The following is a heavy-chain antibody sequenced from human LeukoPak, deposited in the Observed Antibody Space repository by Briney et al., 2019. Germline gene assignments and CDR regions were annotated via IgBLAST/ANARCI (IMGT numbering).Heavy chain of an antibody. J-gene: IGHJ6*02. V-gene: IGHV3-9*01. Sequence: GGSLRLSCAASGFTFDNYAIHWVRQAPGKGLEWVSGISWNSGILGYADSVKGRFTISRDNARNSLYLQMNSLRAGDTALYYCAKEVVSARNQYYGMDVWGQGTTVTVSS. CDR3: AKEVVSARNQYYGMDV. CDR1: GFTFDNYA. CDR2: ISWNSGIL. D-gene: IGHD3-10*01.